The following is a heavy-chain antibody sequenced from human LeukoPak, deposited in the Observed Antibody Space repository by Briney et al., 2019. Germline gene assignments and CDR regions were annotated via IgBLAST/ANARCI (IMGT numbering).Heavy chain of an antibody. Sequence: SSETLSLTCAVYGGSFSGYYWSWIRQPPGKGLEWIGEINHSGSTNYNPSLKSRVTISVDTSKNQFSLKLSSVTAADTAVYYCARLGARDYFVLLVNWYFDLWGRGTLVTVSS. V-gene: IGHV4-34*01. CDR2: INHSGST. J-gene: IGHJ2*01. D-gene: IGHD4-17*01. CDR3: ARLGARDYFVLLVNWYFDL. CDR1: GGSFSGYY.